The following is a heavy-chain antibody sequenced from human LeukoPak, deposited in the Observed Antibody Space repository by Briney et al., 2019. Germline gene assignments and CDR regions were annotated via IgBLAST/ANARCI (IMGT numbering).Heavy chain of an antibody. J-gene: IGHJ5*02. CDR2: ISVYNGDT. D-gene: IGHD2-2*02. CDR3: ARDGLSYTNPNNWFDP. Sequence: GASVKVSCKDSGYPFTSYYINWVRQAPGQGLEWMGWISVYNGDTNYAQNFQGSGTMTTDTSTDTAYMELRSLRYDDTAVYYCARDGLSYTNPNNWFDPWGQGTLVTVSS. CDR1: GYPFTSYY. V-gene: IGHV1-18*01.